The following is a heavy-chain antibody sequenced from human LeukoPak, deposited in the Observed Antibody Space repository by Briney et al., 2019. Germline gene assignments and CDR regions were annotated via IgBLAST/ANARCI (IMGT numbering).Heavy chain of an antibody. CDR2: IGSNSIHI. V-gene: IGHV3-21*04. Sequence: GGSLRLSCAVSGFSVSDFTMNWVRQAPGKGLEWVSSIGSNSIHIYYSDSAKGRFTISRDSAKKSLYLQMNSLRAEDTAVYYCAKDWIGLDCSSTSCALDAFDIWGQGTMVTVSS. J-gene: IGHJ3*02. CDR3: AKDWIGLDCSSTSCALDAFDI. D-gene: IGHD2-2*01. CDR1: GFSVSDFT.